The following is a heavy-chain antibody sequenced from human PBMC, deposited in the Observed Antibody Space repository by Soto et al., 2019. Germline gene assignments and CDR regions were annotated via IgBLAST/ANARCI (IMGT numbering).Heavy chain of an antibody. CDR1: GYSISSGYY. J-gene: IGHJ4*02. V-gene: IGHV4-38-2*02. CDR2: IYHSGST. Sequence: SETLSLTCTVSGYSISSGYYWGWIRQPPGKGLEWIGSIYHSGSTYYNPSLKSRVTISVDTSKNQFSLKLSSVTAADTAVYYCARAIHYYDSSGYYYYWGQGTLVTVSS. D-gene: IGHD3-22*01. CDR3: ARAIHYYDSSGYYYY.